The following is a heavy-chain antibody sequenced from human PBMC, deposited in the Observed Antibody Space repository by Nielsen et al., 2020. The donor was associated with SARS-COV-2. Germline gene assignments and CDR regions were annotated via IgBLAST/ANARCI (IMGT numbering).Heavy chain of an antibody. J-gene: IGHJ6*02. CDR3: ARDRVDFGSGTYYYYYGVDV. Sequence: WIRQPPGKGLEWVAVISYDGSNEYYADSVKGRFTISRDNSKNTLYLQMNSLRAEDTAVYYCARDRVDFGSGTYYYYYGVDVWGQGTTVTVSS. D-gene: IGHD3-10*01. CDR2: ISYDGSNE. V-gene: IGHV3-30*04.